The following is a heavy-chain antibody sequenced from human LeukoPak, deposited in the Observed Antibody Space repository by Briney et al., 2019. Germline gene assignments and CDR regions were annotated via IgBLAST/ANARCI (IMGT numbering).Heavy chain of an antibody. D-gene: IGHD3-10*01. CDR1: GFTFSGYG. V-gene: IGHV3-23*01. Sequence: GGSLRLSCAASGFTFSGYGMTWVRQAPGKGLEWVSAISGSGGSTYYADSVKGRFTISRDNSKNTLYLQMNSLRAEDTAVYYCARDRGSRCFDYWGQGTLVTVSS. CDR3: ARDRGSRCFDY. J-gene: IGHJ4*02. CDR2: ISGSGGST.